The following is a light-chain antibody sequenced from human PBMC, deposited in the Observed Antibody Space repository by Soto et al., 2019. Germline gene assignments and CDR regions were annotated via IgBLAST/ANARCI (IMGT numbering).Light chain of an antibody. V-gene: IGKV1-39*01. CDR1: QSISNY. CDR3: QQSYSTPFT. CDR2: AAS. Sequence: DIQMTQSPSSLSASVGDRVTITCRASQSISNYLNWYQQKPGKAPKVLIYAASSLQSGVPSRFSGSGSGTDFTLTIRSLQPEEFATYYCQQSYSTPFTFGPGTKVDIK. J-gene: IGKJ3*01.